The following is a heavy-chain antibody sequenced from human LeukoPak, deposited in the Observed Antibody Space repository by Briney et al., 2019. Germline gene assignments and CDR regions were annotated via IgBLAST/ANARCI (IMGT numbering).Heavy chain of an antibody. V-gene: IGHV5-51*01. CDR2: IYPGDSDT. CDR1: GYSFTSYW. Sequence: GESLKISCKGSGYSFTSYWIGWVRQMPGKGLEWMGIIYPGDSDTRYSPSLQGQVTISADKSISTAYLQWSSLKASDSAIYYCARHIGQQVRFHYYYYGMDVWGQGTTVTVSS. J-gene: IGHJ6*02. D-gene: IGHD6-13*01. CDR3: ARHIGQQVRFHYYYYGMDV.